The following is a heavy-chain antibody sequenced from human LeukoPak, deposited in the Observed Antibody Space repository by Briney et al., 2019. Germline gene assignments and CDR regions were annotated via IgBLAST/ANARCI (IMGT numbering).Heavy chain of an antibody. D-gene: IGHD1-26*01. CDR3: ARVGALGGHDF. CDR1: GDSISSSNW. J-gene: IGHJ4*02. V-gene: IGHV4-4*02. Sequence: SGTLSLTCAVSGDSISSSNWWSWVRQPPGKGLEWIGEIYHSGNTNYNPPLKSRVTISLDKSKNQFSLKLNSVTAADTAFYYCARVGALGGHDFWGQGSLVTVSS. CDR2: IYHSGNT.